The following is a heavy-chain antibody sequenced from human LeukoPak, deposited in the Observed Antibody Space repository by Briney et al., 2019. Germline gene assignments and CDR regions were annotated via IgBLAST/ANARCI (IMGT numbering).Heavy chain of an antibody. Sequence: GASVKVSCKASGYTFTSYYMHWVRQAPGQGLEWMGIINPSGGSTNYAQKLQGRVTMTTDTSTSTAYMELRSLRSDDTAVYYCARNDGDSDYWGQGTLVTVSS. D-gene: IGHD4-17*01. CDR2: INPSGGST. CDR1: GYTFTSYY. CDR3: ARNDGDSDY. J-gene: IGHJ4*02. V-gene: IGHV1-46*01.